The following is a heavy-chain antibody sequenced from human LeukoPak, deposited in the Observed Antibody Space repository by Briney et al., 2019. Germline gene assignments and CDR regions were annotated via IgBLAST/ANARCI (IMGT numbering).Heavy chain of an antibody. Sequence: GASVKVSCKASGYIFTSYGISRVRQAPGQGLEWMGWISAYNGNTNYAQKLQGRVTMTTDTSTSTAYMELRSLRSDDTAVYYCASSVTGSSWKDPDYYYYYYMDVWAKGPRSPSP. D-gene: IGHD6-13*01. J-gene: IGHJ6*03. CDR3: ASSVTGSSWKDPDYYYYYYMDV. CDR2: ISAYNGNT. CDR1: GYIFTSYG. V-gene: IGHV1-18*01.